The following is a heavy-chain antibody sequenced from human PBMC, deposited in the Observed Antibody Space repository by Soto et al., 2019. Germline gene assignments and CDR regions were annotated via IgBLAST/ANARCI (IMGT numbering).Heavy chain of an antibody. D-gene: IGHD3-10*01. CDR2: INPSGGST. J-gene: IGHJ6*03. Sequence: GASVKVSCKASGYTFTSYYMHWVRQAPGQGLEWMGIINPSGGSTSYAQKFQGRVTMTRDTSTSTVYMELSSLRSEDTAVYYCARAGRSYEQYFYMDVWGKGITVTAP. V-gene: IGHV1-46*01. CDR3: ARAGRSYEQYFYMDV. CDR1: GYTFTSYY.